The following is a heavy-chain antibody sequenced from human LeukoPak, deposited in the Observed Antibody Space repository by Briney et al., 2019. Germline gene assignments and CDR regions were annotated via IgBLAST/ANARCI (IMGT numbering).Heavy chain of an antibody. CDR2: IYYSGST. D-gene: IGHD5-24*01. J-gene: IGHJ4*02. V-gene: IGHV4-59*01. CDR1: GGSISSYC. Sequence: SETLSLTCTVSGGSISSYCWSWIRQPPGKGLEWIGYIYYSGSTNYNPSLKSRVTISVDTSKNQFSLKLSSVTAADTAVYYCARETLEMATIPFDYWGQGTLVTVSS. CDR3: ARETLEMATIPFDY.